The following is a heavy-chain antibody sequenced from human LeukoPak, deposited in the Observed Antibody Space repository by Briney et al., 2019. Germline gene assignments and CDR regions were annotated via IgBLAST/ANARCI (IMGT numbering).Heavy chain of an antibody. V-gene: IGHV4-4*02. Sequence: SETLSLTCAVSGGSISSSNWWSWVRQPPGKGLEWIGEIYHSGSTNYNPSLKSRVTISVDKSKNQFSLKLSSVTAADTAVYYCARGRGGRPIGGTIADFDLWGRGTLVTVSS. CDR1: GGSISSSNW. CDR2: IYHSGST. J-gene: IGHJ2*01. D-gene: IGHD5-12*01. CDR3: ARGRGGRPIGGTIADFDL.